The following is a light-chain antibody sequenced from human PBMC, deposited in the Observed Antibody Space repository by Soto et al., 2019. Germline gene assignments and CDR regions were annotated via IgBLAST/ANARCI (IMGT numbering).Light chain of an antibody. CDR2: DAP. J-gene: IGKJ1*01. Sequence: EIVLTQSPATLSSSPGEKATLSFRASQSVSSYLAWYQQKHCQAPRLLIYDAPNTATGIPARFSGSGSATDFALTISSLEPEDFAVYYCQQRSNLWTSGRGTKVESK. CDR3: QQRSNLWT. V-gene: IGKV3-11*01. CDR1: QSVSSY.